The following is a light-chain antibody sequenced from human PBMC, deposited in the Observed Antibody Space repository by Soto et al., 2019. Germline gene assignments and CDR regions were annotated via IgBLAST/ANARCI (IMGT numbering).Light chain of an antibody. CDR1: QSISTW. Sequence: DIQMTQSPSTLSASVGDRVTITCRASQSISTWLAWYQQKPGKAPKLLIYKASSLESGVPSRFSGSASGTEFTLTISSLQHDDFATYYCQQYNNYVWTFGQGTKVDIK. CDR2: KAS. CDR3: QQYNNYVWT. J-gene: IGKJ1*01. V-gene: IGKV1-5*03.